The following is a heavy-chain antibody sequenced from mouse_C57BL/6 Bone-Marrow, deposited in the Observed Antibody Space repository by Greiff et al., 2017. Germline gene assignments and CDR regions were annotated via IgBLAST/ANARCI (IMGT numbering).Heavy chain of an antibody. Sequence: QVQLKQPGAELVKPGASVKMSCKASGYTFTSYWITWVKQRPGQGLEWIGDIYPGSGSTNYNGKFKSKATLTVDTSSSTAYMQLSSLTSEDSAVYYCARPYYSNYWNFDVWGTGTTVTVSS. CDR2: IYPGSGST. J-gene: IGHJ1*03. D-gene: IGHD2-5*01. CDR3: ARPYYSNYWNFDV. CDR1: GYTFTSYW. V-gene: IGHV1-55*01.